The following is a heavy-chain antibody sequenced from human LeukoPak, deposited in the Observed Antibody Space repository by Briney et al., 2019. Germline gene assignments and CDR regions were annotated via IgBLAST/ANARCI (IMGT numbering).Heavy chain of an antibody. CDR2: MNPNSGNT. CDR3: ARGKWYSSGYYSRGYYYYYMDV. D-gene: IGHD3-22*01. V-gene: IGHV1-8*02. CDR1: GYTFTGYY. J-gene: IGHJ6*03. Sequence: ASVRVSCKASGYTFTGYYLHWVRQAPGQGLEWMGWMNPNSGNTGYAQKFQGRVTMTRNTSISTAYMELSSLRSEDTAVYYCARGKWYSSGYYSRGYYYYYMDVWGKGTTVTISS.